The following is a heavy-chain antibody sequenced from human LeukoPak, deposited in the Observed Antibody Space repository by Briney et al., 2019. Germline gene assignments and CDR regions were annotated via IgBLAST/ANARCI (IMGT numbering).Heavy chain of an antibody. CDR1: GGSISSDY. D-gene: IGHD3-10*01. J-gene: IGHJ4*02. CDR3: ARAMVRGVITLRFDY. Sequence: PSETLSLTSTVSGGSISSDYWSWIPPPPGKGLEWIGYIYYSGRTYYNPSLKSRITISVDTSKNQFSLKLSSVTAAHTAVYYCARAMVRGVITLRFDYWGQGTLVTVSS. V-gene: IGHV4-59*12. CDR2: IYYSGRT.